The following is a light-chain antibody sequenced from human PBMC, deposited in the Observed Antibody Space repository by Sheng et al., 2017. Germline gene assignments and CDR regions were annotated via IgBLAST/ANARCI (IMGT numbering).Light chain of an antibody. CDR2: RDS. V-gene: IGLV2-11*01. CDR3: ATWDDGLNGVV. J-gene: IGLJ2*01. Sequence: QSALTQPRSVSGSPGQSVTISCIGTSSDVGGYNYVSWYQQLPGTAPKLLIYRDSQRISGVPDRFSGSKSGASASLAISGLRSEDEADYFCATWDDGLNGVVFGGRTKLTVL. CDR1: SSDVGGYNY.